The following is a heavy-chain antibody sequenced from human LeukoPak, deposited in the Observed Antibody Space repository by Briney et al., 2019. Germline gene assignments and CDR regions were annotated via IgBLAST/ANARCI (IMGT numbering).Heavy chain of an antibody. Sequence: GGSLRLSCAASAFTFSSYAMSWVRQAPGKGLEWVSAISGSGGRTYYADSVKGRFTISRDNSKNALCLQMNSLRAEDTAVYYCAKHRWVGESPYYFDYWGQGTLVTVSS. D-gene: IGHD3-10*01. CDR2: ISGSGGRT. V-gene: IGHV3-23*01. CDR1: AFTFSSYA. CDR3: AKHRWVGESPYYFDY. J-gene: IGHJ4*02.